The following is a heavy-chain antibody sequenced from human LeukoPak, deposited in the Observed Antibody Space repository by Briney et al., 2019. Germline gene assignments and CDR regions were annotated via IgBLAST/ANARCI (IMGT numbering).Heavy chain of an antibody. CDR1: GGSVSSTTYY. Sequence: SSETLSLTCTVSGGSVSSTTYYWSWIRQPPGKGLEWIGNIYSSGSTYYNPSLKSRVTISVDTSKNQFSPKLRSVTAADTAVYYCARHLGSSTWENTFDIWGQGTMVTVSS. D-gene: IGHD6-13*01. V-gene: IGHV4-39*01. CDR2: IYSSGST. J-gene: IGHJ3*02. CDR3: ARHLGSSTWENTFDI.